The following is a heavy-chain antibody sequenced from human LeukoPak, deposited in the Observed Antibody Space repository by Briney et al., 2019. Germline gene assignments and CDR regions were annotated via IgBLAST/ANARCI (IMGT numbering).Heavy chain of an antibody. CDR1: GYTFTSCG. Sequence: ASVKGSCKASGYTFTSCGISWVRQAPGQGLEWMGWISAYNGNTNYAQKLQGRVTMTTDTSTSTAYMELRSLRSDDTAVYYCARVRDPAAVNWFDPWGQGTLVTVSS. J-gene: IGHJ5*02. CDR2: ISAYNGNT. CDR3: ARVRDPAAVNWFDP. V-gene: IGHV1-18*01. D-gene: IGHD2-2*01.